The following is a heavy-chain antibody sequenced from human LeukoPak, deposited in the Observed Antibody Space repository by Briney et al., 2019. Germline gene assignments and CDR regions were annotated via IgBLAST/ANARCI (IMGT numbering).Heavy chain of an antibody. CDR3: ARETSSSWYYLDY. CDR1: GFTFSSYW. J-gene: IGHJ4*02. CDR2: INSDGSST. D-gene: IGHD6-13*01. Sequence: GGSLRLSCAASGFTFSSYWMHWVRQAPGKGLVWVSRINSDGSSTSYADSVKGRFTISRDNAKNTLYLQMNSLRAENTAVYYCARETSSSWYYLDYWGQGTLVTVSS. V-gene: IGHV3-74*01.